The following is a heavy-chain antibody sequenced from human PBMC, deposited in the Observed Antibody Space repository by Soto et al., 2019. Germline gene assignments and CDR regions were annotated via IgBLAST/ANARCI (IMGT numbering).Heavy chain of an antibody. CDR3: VKGRGSYFVYFGLDV. J-gene: IGHJ6*02. Sequence: EVPLVESGGGLLQSGRSRRLSCVASGFRFDDFAMHWVRQAPGKGLEWVSSIDWNSGSTAYAESVKGRFTIFRDNARNSLDLQMNSLRIEDTASYYCVKGRGSYFVYFGLDVWGPGTTVTVSS. D-gene: IGHD1-26*01. V-gene: IGHV3-9*01. CDR1: GFRFDDFA. CDR2: IDWNSGST.